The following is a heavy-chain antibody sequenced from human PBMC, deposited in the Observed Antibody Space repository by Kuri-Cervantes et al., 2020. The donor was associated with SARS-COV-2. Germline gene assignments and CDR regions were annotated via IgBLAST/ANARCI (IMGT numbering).Heavy chain of an antibody. V-gene: IGHV4-39*07. CDR3: ATSLPYYYGSGSYAIGVDASDI. D-gene: IGHD3-10*01. Sequence: ESLKISCTVSAGSISSSSYYWGWIRQPPGKGLEWIGSIYYRGSTYYNPSLMSRVTISVDTSKNQFSLQLSSVTAADTAVYYCATSLPYYYGSGSYAIGVDASDIWGQWTMVTVSS. J-gene: IGHJ3*02. CDR2: IYYRGST. CDR1: AGSISSSSYY.